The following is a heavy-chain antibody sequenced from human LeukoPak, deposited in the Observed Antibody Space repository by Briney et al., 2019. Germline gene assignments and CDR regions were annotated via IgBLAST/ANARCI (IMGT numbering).Heavy chain of an antibody. CDR3: AKDTFTTEYSGSYYGMDV. CDR2: ISYDGSNK. J-gene: IGHJ6*02. V-gene: IGHV3-30*18. D-gene: IGHD1-26*01. Sequence: PGRSLRLSCAASGFTSSSYGMHWVRQAPGKGLEWVAVISYDGSNKYYADSVKGRFTISRDNSKNTLYLQMNSLRAEDTAVYYCAKDTFTTEYSGSYYGMDVWGQGTTVTVSS. CDR1: GFTSSSYG.